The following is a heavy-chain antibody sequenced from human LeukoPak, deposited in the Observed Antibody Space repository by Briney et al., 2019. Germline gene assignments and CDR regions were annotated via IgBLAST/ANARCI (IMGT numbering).Heavy chain of an antibody. Sequence: SETLSLTCTVSGGSISSYYWSWIRQPAGKGLEWIGRIYTRGSTNYNPSLKSRVTMSVETSKNQFSLKLSSVTAADTAVYYCATQSSGYYWYFDLWGRGTLVTVSS. V-gene: IGHV4-4*07. CDR2: IYTRGST. D-gene: IGHD6-19*01. J-gene: IGHJ2*01. CDR1: GGSISSYY. CDR3: ATQSSGYYWYFDL.